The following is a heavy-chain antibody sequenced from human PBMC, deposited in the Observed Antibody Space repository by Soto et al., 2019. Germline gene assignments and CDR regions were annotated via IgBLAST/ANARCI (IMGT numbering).Heavy chain of an antibody. J-gene: IGHJ6*01. V-gene: IGHV1-69*13. Sequence: SVKVSCKASGGTFSSYAISWVRQAPGQGLEWMGGIIPIFGTANYAQKFQGRVTITADESTSTAYMELSSLRSEDTAGYDCARAELQDTHYHYYRLDVWGQGTPVSVTS. CDR3: ARAELQDTHYHYYRLDV. D-gene: IGHD1-26*01. CDR2: IIPIFGTA. CDR1: GGTFSSYA.